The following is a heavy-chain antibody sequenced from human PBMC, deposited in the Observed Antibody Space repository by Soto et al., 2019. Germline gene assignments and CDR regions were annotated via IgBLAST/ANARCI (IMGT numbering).Heavy chain of an antibody. CDR3: ARMTVAGDFDY. V-gene: IGHV4-39*01. CDR2: IHYSGST. D-gene: IGHD6-19*01. Sequence: ETLSLTCTVSGGSISSSNSYWGWIRQPPGKGLEWIGNIHYSGSTYDNPSLKTRVTVSVDTSKNQFSLKVNSVTAADTAVYFCARMTVAGDFDYWGQGTLVTVSS. J-gene: IGHJ4*02. CDR1: GGSISSSNSY.